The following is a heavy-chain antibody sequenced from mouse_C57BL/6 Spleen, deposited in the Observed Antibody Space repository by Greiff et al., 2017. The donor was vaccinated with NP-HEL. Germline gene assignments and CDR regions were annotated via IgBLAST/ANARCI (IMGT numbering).Heavy chain of an antibody. V-gene: IGHV1-55*01. CDR2: IYPGSGST. CDR1: GYTFTSYW. CDR3: FITTVADWYFDV. D-gene: IGHD1-1*01. Sequence: VQLQQPGAELVKPGASVKMSCKASGYTFTSYWITWVKQRPGQGLEWIGDIYPGSGSTNYNEKFKSKATLTVDTSSSTAYMQLSSLTSEDSAVYYWFITTVADWYFDVWGTGTTVTVSS. J-gene: IGHJ1*03.